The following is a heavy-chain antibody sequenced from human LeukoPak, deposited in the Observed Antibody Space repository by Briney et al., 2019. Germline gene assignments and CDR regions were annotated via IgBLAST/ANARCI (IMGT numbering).Heavy chain of an antibody. J-gene: IGHJ4*02. CDR2: IIPIFATA. Sequence: SVKVSCTASGGTFSSYAISWVRQAPGQGLEWMGGIIPIFATANYAQKFQGRVTITRDTSASTAYMELSSLRSEDTAVYYCARKSAWFGELFHFDYWGQGTLVTVSS. CDR1: GGTFSSYA. CDR3: ARKSAWFGELFHFDY. D-gene: IGHD3-10*01. V-gene: IGHV1-69*05.